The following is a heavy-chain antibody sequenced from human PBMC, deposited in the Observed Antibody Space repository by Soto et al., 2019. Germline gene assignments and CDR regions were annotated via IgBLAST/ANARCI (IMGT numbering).Heavy chain of an antibody. V-gene: IGHV1-18*01. CDR2: ISAYNGNT. Sequence: GASVKVSCKASVYTFTSYGISWVRQAPGQGLEWMGWISAYNGNTNYAQKLQGRVTMTTDTSTSTAYMELRSLRSDDTAVYYCARNLGGYSGYDHDYWGQGTLVTVSS. J-gene: IGHJ4*02. CDR3: ARNLGGYSGYDHDY. CDR1: VYTFTSYG. D-gene: IGHD5-12*01.